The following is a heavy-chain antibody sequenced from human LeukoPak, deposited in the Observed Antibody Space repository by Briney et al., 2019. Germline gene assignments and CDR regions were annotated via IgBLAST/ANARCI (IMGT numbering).Heavy chain of an antibody. J-gene: IGHJ4*02. D-gene: IGHD4-17*01. Sequence: SETLSLTCTVSGGSISSYYWSWIRQPAGKGLEWIGRIYTSGSTTYNPSLKSRVTMSADTSKNQSSLKLSAVTAADTAVDYWARTYTVNDTFFDYWGQRTLFTASS. CDR1: GGSISSYY. V-gene: IGHV4-4*07. CDR2: IYTSGST. CDR3: ARTYTVNDTFFDY.